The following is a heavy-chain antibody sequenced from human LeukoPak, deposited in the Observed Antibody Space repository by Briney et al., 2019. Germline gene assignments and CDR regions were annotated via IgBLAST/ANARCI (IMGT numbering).Heavy chain of an antibody. CDR3: ARGRGRWLQLEPFDY. V-gene: IGHV4-34*01. D-gene: IGHD5-24*01. Sequence: SETLSLTCAVYGGSFSGYYWSWIRQPPGKGLEWIGEINHSGSTNYNPSLKSRVTISVDTSKNQFSLKLSSVTAADTAVYYCARGRGRWLQLEPFDYWGQGTLVTVSS. CDR1: GGSFSGYY. J-gene: IGHJ4*02. CDR2: INHSGST.